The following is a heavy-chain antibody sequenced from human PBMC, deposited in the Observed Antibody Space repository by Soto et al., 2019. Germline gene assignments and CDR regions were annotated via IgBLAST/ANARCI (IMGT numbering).Heavy chain of an antibody. CDR1: GYSVTGLD. Sequence: ASVKVSCQAYGYSVTGLDIKWSRQTTGQGLEWMGWMQPSSGRTGYAQKFQGRVTMTRDTSINTAYMELSSLTSDDTAFYYCARGVTAGVDYWGQGTLVTVSS. V-gene: IGHV1-8*01. D-gene: IGHD1-26*01. J-gene: IGHJ4*02. CDR2: MQPSSGRT. CDR3: ARGVTAGVDY.